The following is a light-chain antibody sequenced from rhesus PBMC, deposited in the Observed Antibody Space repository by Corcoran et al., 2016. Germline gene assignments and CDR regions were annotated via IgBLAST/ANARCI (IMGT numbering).Light chain of an antibody. CDR3: QLLNDYPPYMFT. V-gene: IGKV1-25*01. Sequence: DIQMTQSPSSLSASVGDRVTITCRASQDIRNYLAWYQQKPGKVPKLLIYNASTLQRGGPSRFSVSGSVTDFTLTISCLQPEDFATYYCQLLNDYPPYMFTFGQGTKLEIK. CDR2: NAS. CDR1: QDIRNY. J-gene: IGKJ2*01.